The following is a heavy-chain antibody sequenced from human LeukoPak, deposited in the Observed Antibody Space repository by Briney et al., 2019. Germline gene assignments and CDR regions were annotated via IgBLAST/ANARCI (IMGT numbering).Heavy chain of an antibody. CDR1: GFTLSSYS. J-gene: IGHJ3*02. CDR3: ARDQYGDSTFDI. V-gene: IGHV3-48*02. Sequence: GGSLRLSCAASGFTLSSYSMNWVRQAPGKGLEWVSFISSNSRTIYYADSVKGRFTISRDNAKNSLYLQMNSLRDEDTAVYYCARDQYGDSTFDIWGQGTLVTVSS. D-gene: IGHD4-17*01. CDR2: ISSNSRTI.